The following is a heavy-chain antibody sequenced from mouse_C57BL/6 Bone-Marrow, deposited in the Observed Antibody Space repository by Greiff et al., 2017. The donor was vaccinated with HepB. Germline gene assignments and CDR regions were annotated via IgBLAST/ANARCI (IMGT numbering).Heavy chain of an antibody. D-gene: IGHD1-1*01. Sequence: QVQLQQSGAELVRPGPSVKLSCKASGYTFTGYWMHWVKQRPGQGLEWIGVFDPYDSYTNYNQKFKGKATLTVDASNSTAYMSLSSLTSEDAAVYYCARWGVLGYPAWFADWGQGTPVTVSA. CDR3: ARWGVLGYPAWFAD. V-gene: IGHV1-59*01. CDR1: GYTFTGYW. J-gene: IGHJ3*01. CDR2: FDPYDSYT.